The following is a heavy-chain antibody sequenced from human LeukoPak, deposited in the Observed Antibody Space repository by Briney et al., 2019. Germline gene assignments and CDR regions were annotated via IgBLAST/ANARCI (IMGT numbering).Heavy chain of an antibody. CDR3: ARVGYYYDSSGYYYYFDY. D-gene: IGHD3-22*01. Sequence: PGGSLRLSCAASGFTFSSYSMNWVRQAPGKGLEWVSSISSSSSYIYCADSVKGRFTISRDNAKNSLYLQMNSLRAEDTAVYYCARVGYYYDSSGYYYYFDYWGQGTLVTVSS. CDR1: GFTFSSYS. CDR2: ISSSSSYI. V-gene: IGHV3-21*01. J-gene: IGHJ4*02.